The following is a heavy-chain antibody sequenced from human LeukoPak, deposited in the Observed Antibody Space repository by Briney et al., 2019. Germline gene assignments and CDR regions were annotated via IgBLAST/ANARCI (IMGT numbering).Heavy chain of an antibody. J-gene: IGHJ5*02. Sequence: ASVKVSCKASGYTFTSYAMNWVRQAPGQGLEWMGWINTNTGNPTYAQGFTGRFVFSLDTSVSTAYLQISSLKAEDTAVYYCAREQGITMVRGVQNWFDPWGQGTLVTVSS. CDR3: AREQGITMVRGVQNWFDP. D-gene: IGHD3-10*01. CDR2: INTNTGNP. CDR1: GYTFTSYA. V-gene: IGHV7-4-1*02.